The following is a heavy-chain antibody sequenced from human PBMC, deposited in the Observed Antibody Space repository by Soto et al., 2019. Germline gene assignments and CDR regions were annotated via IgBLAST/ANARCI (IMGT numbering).Heavy chain of an antibody. J-gene: IGHJ4*02. Sequence: SLKVSCKASGGTFSSYSISWVLQAPGQVLEWMGWIIPIFGTASYAQKFEGRVTITADKPTSTAYMERSSLRSEDTAVYYCAREGYKADVEGYNILTGYPPFDYWGQETRVTVSS. V-gene: IGHV1-69*06. CDR1: GGTFSSYS. CDR2: IIPIFGTA. D-gene: IGHD3-9*01. CDR3: AREGYKADVEGYNILTGYPPFDY.